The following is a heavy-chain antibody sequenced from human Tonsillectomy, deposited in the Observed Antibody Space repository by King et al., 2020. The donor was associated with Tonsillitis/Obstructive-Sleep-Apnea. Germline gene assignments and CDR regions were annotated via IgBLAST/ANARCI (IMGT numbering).Heavy chain of an antibody. CDR2: INHSGST. CDR3: ARGAARSDFWSGYSMGAIDY. CDR1: GGSFSGYY. J-gene: IGHJ4*02. D-gene: IGHD3-3*01. V-gene: IGHV4-34*01. Sequence: VQLPQWGAELLKPSETLSLTCAVYGGSFSGYYWSWIRQPPGKGLEWIGEINHSGSTNYNPSLKSRVTISVDTSKNQFSLKLSSVTAADTAVYYCARGAARSDFWSGYSMGAIDYWGQGTLVTVSS.